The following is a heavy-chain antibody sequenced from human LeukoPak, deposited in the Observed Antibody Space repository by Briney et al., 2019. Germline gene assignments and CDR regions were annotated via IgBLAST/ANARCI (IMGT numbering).Heavy chain of an antibody. CDR2: IYYSGST. CDR1: GGSISSYY. D-gene: IGHD3-10*01. CDR3: ARTLVYYGMDV. V-gene: IGHV4-59*01. Sequence: SETLSLTCTVSGGSISSYYWSWIRQPPGKGLGWIGYIYYSGSTNYNPSLKSRVTISVDTSKNQFSLKLSSVTAADTAVYYCARTLVYYGMDVWGQGTTVTVSS. J-gene: IGHJ6*02.